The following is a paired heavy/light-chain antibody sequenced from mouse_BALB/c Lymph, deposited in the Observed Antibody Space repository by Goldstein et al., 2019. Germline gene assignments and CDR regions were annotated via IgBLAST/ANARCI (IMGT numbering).Light chain of an antibody. CDR2: SAS. V-gene: IGKV6-15*01. Sequence: DIVMTQSQKFMSTSVGDRVSVTCKASQNVGTNVAWYQQKPGQSPKTLIYSASYRYSGVPDRFTGSGSGTDFTLTISNVQSEDLAEYFCQQYNSYPLTFGSGTKLEIK. J-gene: IGKJ4*01. CDR1: QNVGTN. CDR3: QQYNSYPLT.
Heavy chain of an antibody. J-gene: IGHJ1*01. D-gene: IGHD2-1*01. V-gene: IGHV5-9-3*01. Sequence: EVHLVESGGGLVKPGGSLKLSCAASGFTFSSYAMSWVRQTPEKRLEWVATISSGGSYTYYPDSVKGRFTISRDNAKNTLYLQMSSLRSEDTAMYYCARQYGNYERYFDVWGAETTVTVSS. CDR3: ARQYGNYERYFDV. CDR2: ISSGGSYT. CDR1: GFTFSSYA.